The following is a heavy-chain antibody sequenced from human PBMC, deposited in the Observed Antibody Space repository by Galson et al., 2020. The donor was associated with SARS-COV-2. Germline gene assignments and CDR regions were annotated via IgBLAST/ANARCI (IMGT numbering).Heavy chain of an antibody. CDR1: GGSISSSSYY. CDR3: ARGGDGYNFNVYFDY. D-gene: IGHD5-12*01. J-gene: IGHJ4*02. Sequence: SETLSLTCTVSGGSISSSSYYWGWIRQPPGKGLEWIGSIYYSGSTYYNPSLKSRVTISVDTSKNQFSLKLSSVTAADTAVYYCARGGDGYNFNVYFDYWGQGTLVTVSS. CDR2: IYYSGST. V-gene: IGHV4-39*07.